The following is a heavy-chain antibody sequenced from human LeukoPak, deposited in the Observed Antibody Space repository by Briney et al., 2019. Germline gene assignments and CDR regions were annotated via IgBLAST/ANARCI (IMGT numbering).Heavy chain of an antibody. D-gene: IGHD2-15*01. V-gene: IGHV1-18*01. CDR1: GYTFNNFG. J-gene: IGHJ4*02. CDR3: SRSYYSSSWYYFDH. CDR2: ISIGDGRT. Sequence: ASVKVSCKTSGYTFNNFGITWVRQAHGQGPEWIGWISIGDGRTHYGRKFQDRVSMTREMSSNTAFLELSSLRSDDTAVYFCSRSYYSSSWYYFDHWGQGTLVIVSS.